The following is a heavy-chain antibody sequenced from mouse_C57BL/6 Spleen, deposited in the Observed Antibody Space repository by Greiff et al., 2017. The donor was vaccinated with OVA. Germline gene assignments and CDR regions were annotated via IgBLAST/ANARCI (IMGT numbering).Heavy chain of an antibody. CDR2: IRSKSNNYAT. V-gene: IGHV10-1*01. CDR3: VRHEGLRRGDYYAMDY. CDR1: GFSFNTYA. D-gene: IGHD2-4*01. J-gene: IGHJ4*01. Sequence: EVKLQESGGGLVQPKGSLKLSCAASGFSFNTYAMNWVRQAPGKGLEWVARIRSKSNNYATYYADSVKDRFTISRDDSESMLYLQMNNLKTEDTAMYYCVRHEGLRRGDYYAMDYWGQGTSVTVSS.